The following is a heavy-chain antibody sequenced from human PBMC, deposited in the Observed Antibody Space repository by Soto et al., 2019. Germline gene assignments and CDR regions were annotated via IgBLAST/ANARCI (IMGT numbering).Heavy chain of an antibody. J-gene: IGHJ6*02. CDR2: INPNSGGT. Sequence: ASVKVSCKASGYTFTGYYMHWVRQAPGQGLEWMGWINPNSGGTNYAQKFQGRVTMTRDTSISTAYMELSRLRSDDTAVYYCATLGIKWNSHYYYGMEVWGQGTTVTGS. D-gene: IGHD1-7*01. CDR1: GYTFTGYY. V-gene: IGHV1-2*02. CDR3: ATLGIKWNSHYYYGMEV.